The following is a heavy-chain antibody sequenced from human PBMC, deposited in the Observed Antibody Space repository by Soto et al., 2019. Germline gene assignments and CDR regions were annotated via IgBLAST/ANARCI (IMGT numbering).Heavy chain of an antibody. CDR1: GFTFSSYS. V-gene: IGHV3-21*01. Sequence: EVQLVESGGGLVKPGGSLRLSCAASGFTFSSYSMNWVRQAPGKGLEWVSSISSSSSYIYYADSVKGRFTISRDNAKNSLYLQMNSLRAEDTAVYYCDLPPGALWFGGDYWGQGTLVTVSS. CDR3: DLPPGALWFGGDY. D-gene: IGHD3-10*01. J-gene: IGHJ4*02. CDR2: ISSSSSYI.